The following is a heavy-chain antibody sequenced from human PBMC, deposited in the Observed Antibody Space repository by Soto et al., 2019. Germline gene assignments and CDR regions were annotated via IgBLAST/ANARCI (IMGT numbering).Heavy chain of an antibody. CDR1: GGSVSSGSYY. CDR3: ARLYYDSSGPPGYYYGMDV. CDR2: IYYSGST. J-gene: IGHJ6*02. V-gene: IGHV4-61*01. Sequence: PSETLSLSCPVSGGSVSSGSYYWSWIRQPPGKGLEWIGYIYYSGSTNYNPSLKSRVTISVDTSKNQCSLKLSSVTAADTAVYYCARLYYDSSGPPGYYYGMDVWGQGTTVTVSS. D-gene: IGHD3-22*01.